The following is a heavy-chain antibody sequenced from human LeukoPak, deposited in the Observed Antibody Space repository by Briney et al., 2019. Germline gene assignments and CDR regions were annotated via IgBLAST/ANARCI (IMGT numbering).Heavy chain of an antibody. CDR2: INPNSGGT. CDR1: GYTFTCYY. V-gene: IGHV1-2*07. CDR3: ARGWDFWSGYYILDFDY. J-gene: IGHJ4*02. Sequence: SVKVSCKASGYTFTCYYMHWVRQPPGQGLEWMGWINPNSGGTNYAHKFQGRVTMTRDTSIRTAYMELSRLRSDDTAVYYCARGWDFWSGYYILDFDYWGQGTLVTVSS. D-gene: IGHD3-3*01.